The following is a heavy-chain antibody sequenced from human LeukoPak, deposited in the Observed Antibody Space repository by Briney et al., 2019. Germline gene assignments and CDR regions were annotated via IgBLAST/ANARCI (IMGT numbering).Heavy chain of an antibody. J-gene: IGHJ4*02. V-gene: IGHV3-33*01. CDR3: AREFGGGYGGFDY. D-gene: IGHD3-16*01. CDR2: TWYDGSNK. CDR1: GFTFSSYG. Sequence: GGSLRLSCAASGFTFSSYGMHWVRQAPGKGLDWVAVTWYDGSNKYYADSVKGRFTISRDNSKNTLYLQMNSLRAEDTAVYYCAREFGGGYGGFDYWGQGTLVTVSS.